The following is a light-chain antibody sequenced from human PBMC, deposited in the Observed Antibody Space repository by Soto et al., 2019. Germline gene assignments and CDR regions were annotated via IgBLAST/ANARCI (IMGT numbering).Light chain of an antibody. J-gene: IGKJ1*01. Sequence: EIVLTQSPAPLSFSPGERATLSCGARQSVSSNYLAWYQQKPGLAPRLLIYDASSRATGIPDRLSGSGSGSDFTLTISRLEPEDFEVYYCQQYGSSLWTFGQGTKVEIK. CDR3: QQYGSSLWT. CDR2: DAS. V-gene: IGKV3D-20*01. CDR1: QSVSSNY.